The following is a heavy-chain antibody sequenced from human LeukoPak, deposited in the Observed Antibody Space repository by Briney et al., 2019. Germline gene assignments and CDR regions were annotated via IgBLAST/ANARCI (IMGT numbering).Heavy chain of an antibody. V-gene: IGHV3-48*03. D-gene: IGHD1-20*01. J-gene: IGHJ4*02. Sequence: GGSLRLSCAASGFTFISSEMNWVRQAPGKGLEWISYINSGSTIYYADSVKGRFTISRDNAKNSLYLQMNSLRAEDTAVYYCAREREDNWNDEGFDYWGQGTLVTVSS. CDR1: GFTFISSE. CDR3: AREREDNWNDEGFDY. CDR2: INSGSTI.